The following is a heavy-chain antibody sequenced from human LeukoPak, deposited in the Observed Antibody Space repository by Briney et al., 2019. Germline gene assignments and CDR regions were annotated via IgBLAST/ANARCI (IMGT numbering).Heavy chain of an antibody. CDR3: AKLSGTPTPSVDY. D-gene: IGHD1-1*01. V-gene: IGHV3-21*01. CDR1: GFTFSSYS. CDR2: ISSSSSYI. J-gene: IGHJ4*02. Sequence: GGSLRLSCAASGFTFSSYSMNWVRQAPGKGLEWVSSISSSSSYIYYADSVKGRFTISRDNSKNTLYLQMSSLRVEDTAVYYCAKLSGTPTPSVDYWGQGALVTVSS.